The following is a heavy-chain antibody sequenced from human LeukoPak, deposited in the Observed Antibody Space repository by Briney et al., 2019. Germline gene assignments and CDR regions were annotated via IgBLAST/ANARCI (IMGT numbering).Heavy chain of an antibody. Sequence: GGSLRLSCAASGFTFSSYSMNWVRQAPGKGLEWVSYISRSSSTIYYADSVKGRFTISRDNVKNSLYLQMNSLRAEDTAVYYCAKDPTSSSALDYWGQGTLATVSS. V-gene: IGHV3-48*01. CDR3: AKDPTSSSALDY. D-gene: IGHD6-6*01. J-gene: IGHJ4*02. CDR1: GFTFSSYS. CDR2: ISRSSSTI.